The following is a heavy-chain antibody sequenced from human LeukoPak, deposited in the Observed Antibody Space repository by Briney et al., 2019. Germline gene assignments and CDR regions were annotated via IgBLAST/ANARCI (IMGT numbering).Heavy chain of an antibody. CDR1: GYSLNELS. CDR3: TSLPAGGSFYFDS. Sequence: ASVKVSCKVSGYSLNELSMHWVRQAPGKGLEWMGGFDPEDDETIYAQKSQGRVTMTDGTSTDTTYMELSSLRSEDTAIYYCTSLPAGGSFYFDSWGQGTLVTVSS. V-gene: IGHV1-24*01. CDR2: FDPEDDET. J-gene: IGHJ4*02. D-gene: IGHD3-16*02.